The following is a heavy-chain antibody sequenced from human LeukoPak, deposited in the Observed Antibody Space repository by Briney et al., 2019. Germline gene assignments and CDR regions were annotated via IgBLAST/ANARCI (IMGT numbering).Heavy chain of an antibody. CDR2: ISNDGSNK. J-gene: IGHJ6*03. D-gene: IGHD2-2*01. V-gene: IGHV3-30-3*01. Sequence: PGGSLRLSCAASGFTFSLYSMYWVRQAPGKGLEWEAVISNDGSNKYYADSVKGRFNISRDNSKNTLYLQMNSLRAEDTAVYYCARGVKSRVVPPATGSLDYYYYMDVWGKGTTVTVSS. CDR3: ARGVKSRVVPPATGSLDYYYYMDV. CDR1: GFTFSLYS.